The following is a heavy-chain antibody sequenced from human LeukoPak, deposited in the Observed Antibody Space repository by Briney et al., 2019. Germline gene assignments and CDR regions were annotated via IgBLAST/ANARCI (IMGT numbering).Heavy chain of an antibody. CDR2: IFNSGSA. D-gene: IGHD2-2*01. Sequence: SETLSLTCTVSGDSISSYSWNWIRQPAGEGLEWIGHIFNSGSANYNPSPKSRVTMSVDTSKNQFSLNLTSVTAADTAVYYCARGSGCSSSSCHAGEFDYWGQGTLVTVSS. CDR3: ARGSGCSSSSCHAGEFDY. CDR1: GDSISSYS. J-gene: IGHJ4*02. V-gene: IGHV4-4*07.